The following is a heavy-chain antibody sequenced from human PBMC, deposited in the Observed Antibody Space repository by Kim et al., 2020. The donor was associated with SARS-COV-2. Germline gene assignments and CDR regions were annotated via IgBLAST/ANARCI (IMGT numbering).Heavy chain of an antibody. D-gene: IGHD3-10*01. CDR2: ISVGGDNI. V-gene: IGHV3-23*01. J-gene: IGHJ4*02. CDR3: AKARTPEQFTLVFDY. Sequence: GGSLRLSCAASGFTFSSYAMSWVRQAPGKGLEWVSAISVGGDNIYYADSVKGRFTISRDNSKNTLYLQVNSLRAEDTAIYYCAKARTPEQFTLVFDYWGQGTLVTVSS. CDR1: GFTFSSYA.